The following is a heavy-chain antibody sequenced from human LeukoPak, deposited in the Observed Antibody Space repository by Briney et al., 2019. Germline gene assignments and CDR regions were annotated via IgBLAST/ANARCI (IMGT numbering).Heavy chain of an antibody. Sequence: GGSLRLSCAASGFTFSSYTMSWVRQAPGKGLEWASTITTSDGNTYYADSVKGRFTVSRDNFKNALYLQMNSLRAEDTAVYYCAKDGGLWVSAHWGDSWGRGTLVTVSS. D-gene: IGHD7-27*01. CDR3: AKDGGLWVSAHWGDS. CDR1: GFTFSSYT. J-gene: IGHJ4*02. CDR2: ITTSDGNT. V-gene: IGHV3-23*01.